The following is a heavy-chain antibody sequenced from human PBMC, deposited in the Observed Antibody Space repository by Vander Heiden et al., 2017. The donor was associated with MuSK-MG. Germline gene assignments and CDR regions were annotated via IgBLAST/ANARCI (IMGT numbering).Heavy chain of an antibody. J-gene: IGHJ2*01. D-gene: IGHD5-12*01. CDR3: ARETAQSGYEIRHFDL. V-gene: IGHV3-72*01. CDR2: IRNKANIYTT. Sequence: EVQLVESGGGLVQPGGSLRLSCAASGSTFSDHYMDWVRQAPGKGLEWVGRIRNKANIYTTEYAASVKGRFTISRDDSKNSRDLKMNSLKIEDTAVYYCARETAQSGYEIRHFDLWGRGTLVTVSS. CDR1: GSTFSDHY.